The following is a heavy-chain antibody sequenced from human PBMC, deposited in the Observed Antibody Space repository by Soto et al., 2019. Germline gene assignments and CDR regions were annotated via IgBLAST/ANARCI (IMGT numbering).Heavy chain of an antibody. CDR1: GGSVSSPNYY. CDR2: ISYSGNT. CDR3: ARAVIARGSTVTTYNYYYYYGMDV. J-gene: IGHJ6*02. V-gene: IGHV4-61*03. D-gene: IGHD4-4*01. Sequence: QVQLQESGPGLVKPSETLSLTCTVSGGSVSSPNYYWSWIRQPPGKGLEWIGYISYSGNTDYNPYIKSRVTISVDTSKNHFSLKLTSVTAADTAVYSCARAVIARGSTVTTYNYYYYYGMDVWGQGTTVTVSS.